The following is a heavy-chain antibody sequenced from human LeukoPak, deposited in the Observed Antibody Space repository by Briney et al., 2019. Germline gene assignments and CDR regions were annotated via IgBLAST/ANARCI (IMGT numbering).Heavy chain of an antibody. CDR2: INPNSGGT. V-gene: IGHV1-2*06. Sequence: ASVKVSCKASGYTFTGYYMHWVRQAPGQGLEWMERINPNSGGTNYAQKFQGRVTMTRDTSISTAYMELSRLRSDDTAVYYCARGLEGSYGFDLPAPDYWGQGTLVTVSS. CDR1: GYTFTGYY. CDR3: ARGLEGSYGFDLPAPDY. J-gene: IGHJ4*02. D-gene: IGHD5-18*01.